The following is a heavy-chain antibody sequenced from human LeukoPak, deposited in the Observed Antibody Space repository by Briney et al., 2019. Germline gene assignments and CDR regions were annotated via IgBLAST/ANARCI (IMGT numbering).Heavy chain of an antibody. Sequence: GGSLRLSCAASGFTFSSYGMHWVRQAPGKGLEWVAVISYDGSNKYYADSVKGRFTISRDNSKNTLYLQMNSPRAEDTAVYYCAKETVRGVISPVDYWGQGTLVTVSS. D-gene: IGHD3-10*01. CDR3: AKETVRGVISPVDY. V-gene: IGHV3-30*18. J-gene: IGHJ4*02. CDR1: GFTFSSYG. CDR2: ISYDGSNK.